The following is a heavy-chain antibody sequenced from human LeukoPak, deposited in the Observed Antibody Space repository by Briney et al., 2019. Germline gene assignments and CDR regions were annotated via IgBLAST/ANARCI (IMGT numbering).Heavy chain of an antibody. CDR1: GFTVSSNY. CDR2: IYSGGST. V-gene: IGHV3-53*01. D-gene: IGHD3-10*01. J-gene: IGHJ6*02. Sequence: PGGPLRLSCAASGFTVSSNYMSWVRQAPVKGLEWVSVIYSGGSTYYADSVKGWFTISRDNSKNTLYLQINSLRAEDTAVYYCSKITMVRGVINYGMGVWGQGTTVTVSS. CDR3: SKITMVRGVINYGMGV.